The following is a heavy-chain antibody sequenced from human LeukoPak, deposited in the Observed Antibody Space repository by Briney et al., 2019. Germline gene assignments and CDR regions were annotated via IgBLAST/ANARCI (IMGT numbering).Heavy chain of an antibody. J-gene: IGHJ4*02. Sequence: SETLSLTCTVSGGSISSYYWNWIRQPPGKGLEWIGYISYSGTTNYNPSLKSRVTISVDTSKNQFSLKLSSVTAADTAVYHCARGPCSGGNCYYFDSWGQGTLVTVSS. V-gene: IGHV4-59*01. D-gene: IGHD2-15*01. CDR3: ARGPCSGGNCYYFDS. CDR1: GGSISSYY. CDR2: ISYSGTT.